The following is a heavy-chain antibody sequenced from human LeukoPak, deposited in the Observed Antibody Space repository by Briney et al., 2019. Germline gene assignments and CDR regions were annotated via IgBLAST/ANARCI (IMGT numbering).Heavy chain of an antibody. J-gene: IGHJ6*03. D-gene: IGHD6-6*01. Sequence: ASVKVSCKASGGTFSSYAISWVRQAPGQGLEWMGGIIPIFGTANYAQKFQGRVTITADKSTSTAYMELSSLRSEDTAVYYCARAKSIAARRGFYYYYYMDVWGKGTTVTVSS. CDR2: IIPIFGTA. V-gene: IGHV1-69*06. CDR3: ARAKSIAARRGFYYYYYMDV. CDR1: GGTFSSYA.